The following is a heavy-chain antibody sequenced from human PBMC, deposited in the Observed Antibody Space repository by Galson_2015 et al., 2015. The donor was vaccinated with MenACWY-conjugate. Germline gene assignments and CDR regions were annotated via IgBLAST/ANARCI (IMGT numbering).Heavy chain of an antibody. V-gene: IGHV3-66*01. CDR1: GFTVTSNY. D-gene: IGHD3-3*01. CDR2: IYSGGST. CDR3: ARDPLNGGVE. J-gene: IGHJ4*02. Sequence: SLRLSCAASGFTVTSNYMSWVRQAPGKGLEWVSVIYSGGSTYYADSVKGRFTISRDNSKNTLCLQMNSLRADDTAVYYCARDPLNGGVEWGQGTLVTVSS.